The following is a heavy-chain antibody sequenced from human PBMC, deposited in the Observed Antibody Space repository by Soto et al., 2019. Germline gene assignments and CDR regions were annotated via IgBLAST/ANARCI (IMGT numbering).Heavy chain of an antibody. V-gene: IGHV3-30*18. CDR2: VSYDGRYT. Sequence: QVQLVESGGGVVQPGRSLRLACVASGFIFSGHGMHWVRQVPGKGLEWVAVVSYDGRYTHYADSVKGRFTISRDNSKNKVYLQMSSLRAEDAPRYYCAKERPKSSSWPDYWGQGTLVTVSS. CDR1: GFIFSGHG. D-gene: IGHD6-13*01. CDR3: AKERPKSSSWPDY. J-gene: IGHJ4*02.